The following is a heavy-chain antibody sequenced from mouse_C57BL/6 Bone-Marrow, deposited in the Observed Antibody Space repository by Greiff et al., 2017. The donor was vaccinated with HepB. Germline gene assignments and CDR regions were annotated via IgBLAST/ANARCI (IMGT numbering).Heavy chain of an antibody. CDR3: ARSVNDGYYGGFAY. CDR2: IYPGSGST. Sequence: QVQLQQPGAELVKPGASVKMSCKASGYTFTSYWITWVKQRPGQGLEWIGDIYPGSGSTNYNEKFKSKATLTVDTSSSTAYMQRSSLTSEDSAVYYCARSVNDGYYGGFAYWGQGTLVTVSA. V-gene: IGHV1-55*01. J-gene: IGHJ3*01. D-gene: IGHD2-3*01. CDR1: GYTFTSYW.